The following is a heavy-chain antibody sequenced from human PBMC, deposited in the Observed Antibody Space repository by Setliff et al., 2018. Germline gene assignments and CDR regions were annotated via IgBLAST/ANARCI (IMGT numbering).Heavy chain of an antibody. CDR2: IDWDDDK. J-gene: IGHJ4*02. CDR1: GFSLTTTGMC. Sequence: PTLVNPTQTLTPTCSFSGFSLTTTGMCVNWIRQPPGKALEWLARIDWDDDKFYTTSLKTRLTISKDTSKNQVVLSMTNMGPADTATYYCARTYHPDDSPGYYSLPDYWGQGTLVTVSS. V-gene: IGHV2-70*17. D-gene: IGHD3-9*01. CDR3: ARTYHPDDSPGYYSLPDY.